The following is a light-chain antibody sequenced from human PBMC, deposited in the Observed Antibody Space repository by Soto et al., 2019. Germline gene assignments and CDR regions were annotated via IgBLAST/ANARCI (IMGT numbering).Light chain of an antibody. V-gene: IGKV1-9*01. CDR1: QGISSC. CDR2: AAS. J-gene: IGKJ1*01. CDR3: PHYDSYPET. Sequence: DIEMTQSPSSLSSSVPYRFNSTFPGSQGISSCLAWYQQKPGKDTKLLIYAASTLQSGVQSRFSGSGSGTEFTLTISSLQPDDFATYYCPHYDSYPETLGEGTKVDIK.